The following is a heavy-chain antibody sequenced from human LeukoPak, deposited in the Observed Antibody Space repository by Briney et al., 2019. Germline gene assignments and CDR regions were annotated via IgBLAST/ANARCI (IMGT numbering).Heavy chain of an antibody. V-gene: IGHV4-31*03. Sequence: SETLSLTCTVSGGSISSGGYYWRWIRQHPGKGLEWIGYIYYSGSTYYNPSLKSRVTISVDTSKNQFSLKLSSVTAADTAVYYCARYTETTVTPRGENWFDPWGQGTLVTVSS. CDR1: GGSISSGGYY. J-gene: IGHJ5*02. D-gene: IGHD4-11*01. CDR3: ARYTETTVTPRGENWFDP. CDR2: IYYSGST.